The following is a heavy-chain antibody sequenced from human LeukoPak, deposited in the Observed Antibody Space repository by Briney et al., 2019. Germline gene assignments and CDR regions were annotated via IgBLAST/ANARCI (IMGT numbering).Heavy chain of an antibody. CDR2: IGTRSNPI. Sequence: PGGSLRLFCAASGFSFSDFYMSWIRQAPGMGLEWISYIGTRSNPIYYADSVKGRFTISRDDAKNSLYLQMNSLRDEDTAVYFCAREARGSGRDFDYWGQGILVTVSS. CDR3: AREARGSGRDFDY. V-gene: IGHV3-11*01. CDR1: GFSFSDFY. D-gene: IGHD1-26*01. J-gene: IGHJ4*02.